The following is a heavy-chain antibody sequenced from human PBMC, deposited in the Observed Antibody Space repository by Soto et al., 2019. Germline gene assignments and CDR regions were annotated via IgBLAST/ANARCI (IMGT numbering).Heavy chain of an antibody. D-gene: IGHD3-10*01. CDR1: GGTFSSYA. CDR3: ARVPPWGNSAGDYYIQHYDS. CDR2: IIPIFGTA. J-gene: IGHJ4*02. V-gene: IGHV1-69*13. Sequence: SVKVSCKASGGTFSSYAISWVRQAPGQGLEWMGGIIPIFGTANYAQKFQGRVTITADESTSTAYVELSSRRSEDTAVYYCARVPPWGNSAGDYYIQHYDSWGQGAPVTVSS.